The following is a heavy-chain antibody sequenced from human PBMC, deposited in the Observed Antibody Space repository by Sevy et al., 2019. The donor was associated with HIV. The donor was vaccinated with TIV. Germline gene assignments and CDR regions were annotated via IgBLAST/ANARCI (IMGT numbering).Heavy chain of an antibody. CDR2: IIPILGTV. Sequence: ASVKVSCKASGGTFSSYGISWVRQAPGQGLEWMGGIIPILGTVSYAQKFQGRVTITEDESTKTAYMELGSLGSEDTAVYYCARGGGNGWYYFDYWGQETLVTVSS. CDR1: GGTFSSYG. CDR3: ARGGGNGWYYFDY. D-gene: IGHD6-19*01. J-gene: IGHJ4*02. V-gene: IGHV1-69*13.